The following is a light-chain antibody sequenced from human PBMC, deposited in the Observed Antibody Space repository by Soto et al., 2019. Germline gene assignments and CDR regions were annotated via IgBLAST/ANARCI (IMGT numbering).Light chain of an antibody. Sequence: QSVLTQPASVSGSPGQSLTISCTGTSSDIGGYNYVSWYQQHPGKAPKLMIYEVSNRPSGVSNRFSGSKSGNTASLTISGLQAEDEADYYCSSYTSGSTLGFGGGTTVTVL. CDR3: SSYTSGSTLG. J-gene: IGLJ3*02. V-gene: IGLV2-14*01. CDR2: EVS. CDR1: SSDIGGYNY.